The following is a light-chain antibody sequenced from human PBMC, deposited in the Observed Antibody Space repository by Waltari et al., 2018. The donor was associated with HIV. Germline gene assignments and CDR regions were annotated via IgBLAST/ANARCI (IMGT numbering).Light chain of an antibody. J-gene: IGLJ2*01. V-gene: IGLV1-44*01. CDR2: NNK. Sequence: TPGQRVTISCSGSNSNIGSNTVNWYQQLPGTAPKLLIYNNKQRPSGVPDRSSGSKAGTSASLAISGLQSEDEADYYCAAWDDSLNGVVFGGGTKLTVL. CDR3: AAWDDSLNGVV. CDR1: NSNIGSNT.